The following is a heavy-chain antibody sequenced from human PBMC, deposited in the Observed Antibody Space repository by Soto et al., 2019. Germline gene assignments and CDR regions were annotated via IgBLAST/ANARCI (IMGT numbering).Heavy chain of an antibody. V-gene: IGHV3-30-3*01. CDR2: ISYDGSNK. CDR1: GFTFSSYA. CDR3: ARELQQLGDYYYYYGMDV. D-gene: IGHD6-13*01. J-gene: IGHJ6*02. Sequence: GGSLRLSCAASGFTFSSYAMHWVRQAPGKGLEWVAVISYDGSNKYYADSVKGRFTISRDNSKNTLYLQMNSLRAEDTAVYYCARELQQLGDYYYYYGMDVWGQGTTVTVSS.